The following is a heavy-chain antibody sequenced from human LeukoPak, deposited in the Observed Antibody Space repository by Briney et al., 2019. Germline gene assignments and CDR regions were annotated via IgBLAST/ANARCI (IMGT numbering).Heavy chain of an antibody. V-gene: IGHV1-2*02. CDR3: ARDSISVHSEYYFDY. Sequence: ASVKVSCKASGYTFTGYYMNWVRQAPGQGLEWMGWINPNSGGTNYAQKFQGRVTMTRDTSISTAYMELSRLRSDDTAVYYCARDSISVHSEYYFDYWGQGTLVTVSS. CDR1: GYTFTGYY. D-gene: IGHD2-2*01. J-gene: IGHJ4*02. CDR2: INPNSGGT.